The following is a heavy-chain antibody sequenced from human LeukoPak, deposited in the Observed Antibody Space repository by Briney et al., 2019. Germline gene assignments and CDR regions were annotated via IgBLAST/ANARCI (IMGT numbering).Heavy chain of an antibody. D-gene: IGHD1-26*01. V-gene: IGHV1-69*05. Sequence: SVKVSCKASGGTFSSYAISWVRQAPGQGLEWMGGIIPIFGTANYAQKFQGRVTITTDESTSTAYMELSSLRSEDTAVYYCARFVVGSGSPGGIDYWGQGTLVTVSS. CDR2: IIPIFGTA. J-gene: IGHJ4*02. CDR1: GGTFSSYA. CDR3: ARFVVGSGSPGGIDY.